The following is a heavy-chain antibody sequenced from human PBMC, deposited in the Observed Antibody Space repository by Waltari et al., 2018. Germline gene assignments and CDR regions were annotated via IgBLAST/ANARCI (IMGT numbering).Heavy chain of an antibody. CDR3: ASGSYFKEVDY. V-gene: IGHV1-2*06. Sequence: QVQLVQSGAEVKKPGASVKVSCKASGYTFSGYFMNWVRQAPGQGLEWMGRINPNGEVTDYVEKFRDRVTMTTDTSSSTAYLELSRLRSDDTAVYFCASGSYFKEVDYWGQGTLVTVSS. J-gene: IGHJ4*02. CDR2: INPNGEVT. D-gene: IGHD1-26*01. CDR1: GYTFSGYF.